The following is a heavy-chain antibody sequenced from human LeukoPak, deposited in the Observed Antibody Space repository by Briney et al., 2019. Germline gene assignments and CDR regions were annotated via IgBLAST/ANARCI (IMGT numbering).Heavy chain of an antibody. Sequence: GGSLRLSCAASGFTLSSYSMNWVRQAPGRGLEWVSSISSSSSYIYYADSVKGRFTISRDNAKNSLYLQMNSLRAEDTAVYYCARDRDYYDSSGYAPQAFDIWGQGTMVTVSS. J-gene: IGHJ3*02. CDR2: ISSSSSYI. D-gene: IGHD3-22*01. V-gene: IGHV3-21*01. CDR1: GFTLSSYS. CDR3: ARDRDYYDSSGYAPQAFDI.